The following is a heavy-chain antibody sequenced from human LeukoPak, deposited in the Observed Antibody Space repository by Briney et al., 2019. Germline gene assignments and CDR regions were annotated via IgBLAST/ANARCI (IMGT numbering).Heavy chain of an antibody. CDR2: ISYDGSNK. CDR3: AKDLADYYDILTGYYYYYYGMDV. Sequence: GRSLRLSCAASGFTFSSYGMHWVRQAPGKGLEWVAVISYDGSNKYYADSMKGRFTISRDNSKNTLYLQMNSLRAEDTAVYYCAKDLADYYDILTGYYYYYYGMDVWGQGTTVTVSS. V-gene: IGHV3-30*18. CDR1: GFTFSSYG. D-gene: IGHD3-9*01. J-gene: IGHJ6*02.